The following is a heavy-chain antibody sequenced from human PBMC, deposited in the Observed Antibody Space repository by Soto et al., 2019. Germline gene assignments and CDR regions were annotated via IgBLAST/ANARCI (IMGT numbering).Heavy chain of an antibody. CDR2: INHSGST. CDR1: GGSFSGYY. V-gene: IGHV4-34*01. D-gene: IGHD6-19*01. J-gene: IGHJ6*02. CDR3: ARGVAGYYYYYGMDV. Sequence: PSETLSLTCSVYGGSFSGYYWSWIRQPPGKGLEWIGEINHSGSTNYNPSLKSRVTISVDTSKNQCSLKLSSVTAADTAVYYCARGVAGYYYYYGMDVWGQGTTVTVSS.